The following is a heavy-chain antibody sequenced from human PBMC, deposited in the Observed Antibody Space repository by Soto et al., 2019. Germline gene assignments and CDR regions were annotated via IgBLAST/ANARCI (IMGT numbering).Heavy chain of an antibody. J-gene: IGHJ6*02. CDR3: ARYPRTGIAAAGTRYYYYYGMDV. Sequence: PGGSLRLSCAASGFTFSSYGMHWVRQAPGKGLEWVAVISYDGSNKYYADSVKGRFTISRDNSKNSLYLQMNSLRAEDTAVYYCARYPRTGIAAAGTRYYYYYGMDVWGQGTTVTVSS. CDR2: ISYDGSNK. V-gene: IGHV3-30*03. D-gene: IGHD6-13*01. CDR1: GFTFSSYG.